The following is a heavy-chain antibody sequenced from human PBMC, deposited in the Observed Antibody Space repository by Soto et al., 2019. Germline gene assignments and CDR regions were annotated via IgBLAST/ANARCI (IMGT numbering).Heavy chain of an antibody. CDR2: IVVGSGNT. CDR3: AEITMVRGVKGPYYGMDV. Sequence: GASVKVSCKASGFTFTSSAMQWVRQARGQRLEWIGWIVVGSGNTNYAQKFQERVTITRDMSTSTAYMELSSLRSEDTAVYYCAEITMVRGVKGPYYGMDVWGQGTTVTVSS. D-gene: IGHD3-10*01. CDR1: GFTFTSSA. J-gene: IGHJ6*02. V-gene: IGHV1-58*02.